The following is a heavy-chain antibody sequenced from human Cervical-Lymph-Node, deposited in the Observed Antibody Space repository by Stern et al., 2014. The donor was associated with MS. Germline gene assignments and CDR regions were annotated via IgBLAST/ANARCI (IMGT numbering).Heavy chain of an antibody. J-gene: IGHJ4*02. V-gene: IGHV3-9*01. D-gene: IGHD1-14*01. CDR3: ARDITGSSAYFAY. CDR2: LSWNSGTI. CDR1: GFTFDDYA. Sequence: VQLVESGGDLVQPGRSLRLSCAAFGFTFDDYAMHWVRQAPGKGLEWVAGLSWNSGTIGYADSVKGRFTTSRDNAYSSLYLQMNSLRPEDTALYYCARDITGSSAYFAYWGQGTLVTVSS.